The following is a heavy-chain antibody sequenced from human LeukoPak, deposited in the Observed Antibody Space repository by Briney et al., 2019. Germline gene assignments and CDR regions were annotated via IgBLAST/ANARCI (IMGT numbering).Heavy chain of an antibody. CDR2: ISISGYST. V-gene: IGHV3-11*04. J-gene: IGHJ5*02. CDR1: GFTFNNYY. CDR3: ARRYDFWSGYYGWFDP. Sequence: PGGSLRLSCAASGFTFNNYYMSWIRRAPGKGLEWISYISISGYSTYYADSVKGQFTISRDNAKNSLYLQMNNLRPEDTAFYYCARRYDFWSGYYGWFDPWGQGTLVTVSS. D-gene: IGHD3-3*01.